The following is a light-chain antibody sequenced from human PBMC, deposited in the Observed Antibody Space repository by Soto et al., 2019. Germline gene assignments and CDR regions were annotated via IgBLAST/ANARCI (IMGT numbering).Light chain of an antibody. Sequence: QSVLTQPPSASGSPGQSVTISCTGTSNDVGGYNYVSWYQQHPGKAPKLMIYEVNKRPSGVPDRFSGSKSGNTASLTVSGLQGEDEADYYCSSLAVGNSFVCGTGTRSPS. CDR3: SSLAVGNSFV. CDR2: EVN. V-gene: IGLV2-8*01. J-gene: IGLJ1*01. CDR1: SNDVGGYNY.